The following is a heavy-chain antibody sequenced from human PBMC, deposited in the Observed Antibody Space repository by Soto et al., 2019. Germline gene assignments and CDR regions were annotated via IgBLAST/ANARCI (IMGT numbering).Heavy chain of an antibody. CDR1: GFTFSSYS. J-gene: IGHJ4*02. CDR3: ARDLLHGSGSDFDY. Sequence: GGSLRLSCAASGFTFSSYSMNWVRQAPGKGLEWVSYISSSSSTIYYADSVKGRFTISRDNAKNSLYLQMNSLRDEDTAVYYCARDLLHGSGSDFDYWGQGTLVTVSS. D-gene: IGHD3-10*01. V-gene: IGHV3-48*02. CDR2: ISSSSSTI.